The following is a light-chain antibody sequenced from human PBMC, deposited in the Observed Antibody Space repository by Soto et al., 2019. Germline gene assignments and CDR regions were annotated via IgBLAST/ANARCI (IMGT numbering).Light chain of an antibody. V-gene: IGKV3-15*01. Sequence: EIVMTQSPATLSVSPGERATLSCRASQSISSTLAWYQQKPGQPPRILMYGASVRAAGIPARFSGSGSGTEFTLTISSLQSEDFAVYYCQQYNKWPQTFGQGTKVDNK. CDR3: QQYNKWPQT. CDR2: GAS. CDR1: QSISST. J-gene: IGKJ1*01.